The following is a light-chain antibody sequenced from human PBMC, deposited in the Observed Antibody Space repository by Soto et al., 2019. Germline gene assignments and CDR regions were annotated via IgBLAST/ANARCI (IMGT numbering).Light chain of an antibody. Sequence: EIVLTQSPGALSLSPGERATLSCGASQSVSSSYLAWYQQKPGQAPRLLIYGASTRATGIPDRFSGSGSGTDFTLTISRLEPEDFAVYYWQQYSSSPRTFGQGTKVEIK. CDR1: QSVSSSY. J-gene: IGKJ1*01. V-gene: IGKV3-20*01. CDR2: GAS. CDR3: QQYSSSPRT.